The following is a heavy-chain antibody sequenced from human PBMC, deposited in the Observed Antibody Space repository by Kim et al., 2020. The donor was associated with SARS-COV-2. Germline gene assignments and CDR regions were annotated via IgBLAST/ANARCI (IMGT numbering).Heavy chain of an antibody. J-gene: IGHJ4*02. Sequence: PSRKGRVTNSVDTSKNQFSLKLSAVTAADTAVYYCARARITMIVVVKYFDYWGQGTLVTVSS. D-gene: IGHD3-22*01. CDR3: ARARITMIVVVKYFDY. V-gene: IGHV4-31*02.